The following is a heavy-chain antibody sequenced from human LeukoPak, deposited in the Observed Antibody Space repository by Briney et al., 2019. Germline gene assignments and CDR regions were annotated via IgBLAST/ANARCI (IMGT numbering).Heavy chain of an antibody. Sequence: SETLSLTCTVSGGSISSSSHYWGWIRRPPGKGLEWIGSIYYTGSGSTYYNPSLKSRVTVSVDTSKYQFSLKMSSVTAADTAVYYCARQGYTSSRQVDYWGQGTLVTVSS. CDR3: ARQGYTSSRQVDY. D-gene: IGHD6-6*01. V-gene: IGHV4-39*01. CDR2: IYYTGSGST. J-gene: IGHJ4*02. CDR1: GGSISSSSHY.